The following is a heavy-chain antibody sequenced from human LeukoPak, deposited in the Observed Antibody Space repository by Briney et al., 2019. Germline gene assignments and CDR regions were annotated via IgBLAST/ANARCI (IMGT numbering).Heavy chain of an antibody. J-gene: IGHJ4*02. D-gene: IGHD3-3*01. CDR2: INPSGGST. Sequence: GASVKVSCKASGYTFTSYYMHWVRQAPGQGLEWMGIINPSGGSTSYAQKFQGRVTMTRDTSTSTVYMELSSLRSEDTAVYYCARDIRYYDFWSGYPDYWGQGTLVTVSS. V-gene: IGHV1-46*01. CDR3: ARDIRYYDFWSGYPDY. CDR1: GYTFTSYY.